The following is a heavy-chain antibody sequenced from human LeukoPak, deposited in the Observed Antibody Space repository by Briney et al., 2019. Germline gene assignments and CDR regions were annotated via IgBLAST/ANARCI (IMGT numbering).Heavy chain of an antibody. CDR3: ARASGLDAFDI. CDR2: IYYSGST. Sequence: SETLSLTCTVSGGSISSYYWSWIRQPPGKGLEWIGYIYYSGSTNYNPSLKSRVTISVDTSKNQFSLKLSSVTAADTAVYYCARASGLDAFDIWGQGTMVTVSS. J-gene: IGHJ3*02. CDR1: GGSISSYY. D-gene: IGHD3-9*01. V-gene: IGHV4-59*01.